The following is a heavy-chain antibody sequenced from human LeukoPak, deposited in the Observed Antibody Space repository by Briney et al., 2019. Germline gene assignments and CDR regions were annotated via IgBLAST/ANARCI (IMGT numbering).Heavy chain of an antibody. V-gene: IGHV1-2*02. J-gene: IGHJ4*02. D-gene: IGHD1-26*01. CDR1: GYTFTRYY. CDR3: ARVAIAEWDQTAPYFDY. Sequence: ASVKVSCKASGYTFTRYYMHWVRQAPGQGLEWMGWINPNSGGTNYAQKFQGRVTMTRDTSIRTAYMELSRLRSDDTAVYYCARVAIAEWDQTAPYFDYWGQGTLVTVSS. CDR2: INPNSGGT.